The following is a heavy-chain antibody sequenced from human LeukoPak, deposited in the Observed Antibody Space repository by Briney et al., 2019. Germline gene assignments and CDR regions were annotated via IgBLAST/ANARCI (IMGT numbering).Heavy chain of an antibody. Sequence: GASVKVSFKASGYTFTSNSMHWVRQAPGQGLEWMGIINPSGGSTSYGQKFQGRVTMTRDTSTSTVYMELSSLRSEDTAVYYCARGTIYYMDVWGKGTTVTVSS. CDR2: INPSGGST. D-gene: IGHD1-7*01. CDR1: GYTFTSNS. CDR3: ARGTIYYMDV. J-gene: IGHJ6*03. V-gene: IGHV1-46*03.